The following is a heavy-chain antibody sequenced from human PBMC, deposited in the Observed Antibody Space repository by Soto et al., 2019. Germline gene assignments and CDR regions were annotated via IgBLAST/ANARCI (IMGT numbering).Heavy chain of an antibody. CDR2: ISAYNGNT. D-gene: IGHD4-17*01. J-gene: IGHJ6*02. Sequence: ASVKVSCKASGYTFTSYGISWVRQAPGQGLEWMGWISAYNGNTSHAQKLQGRVTMTTDTSTSTAYMELRSLRSDDTAVYYCASSPYGDPRWGMDVWGQGTTVTVSS. CDR1: GYTFTSYG. CDR3: ASSPYGDPRWGMDV. V-gene: IGHV1-18*01.